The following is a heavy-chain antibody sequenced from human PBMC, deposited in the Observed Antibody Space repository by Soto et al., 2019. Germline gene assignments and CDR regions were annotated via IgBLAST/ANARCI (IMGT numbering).Heavy chain of an antibody. Sequence: SLRLSCAASGFTFDDYGMSWVRQAPGKGLGWVSGINWNGGSTGYADSVKGRFTISRDNAKNSLYLQMNSLRAEDTALYYCARGLSYGSGSYYYGMDVWGQGTTVTVSS. CDR2: INWNGGST. J-gene: IGHJ6*02. D-gene: IGHD3-10*01. CDR3: ARGLSYGSGSYYYGMDV. CDR1: GFTFDDYG. V-gene: IGHV3-20*04.